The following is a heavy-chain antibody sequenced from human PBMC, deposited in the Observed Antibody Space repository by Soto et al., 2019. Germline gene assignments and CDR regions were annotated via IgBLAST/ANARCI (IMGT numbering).Heavy chain of an antibody. CDR1: GYTFTNYA. D-gene: IGHD2-2*01. V-gene: IGHV1-3*01. CDR2: INAGNGNT. Sequence: QVQFVQSGAELKKPGASVKVSCKASGYTFTNYAMQWVRQAPGQRLEWMGWINAGNGNTKYSQKFQGRVTITRDTSARTAYVELTSLRSDDTAVYYCARAGYCSSTSCSDAFDIWGQGTLVTVSS. CDR3: ARAGYCSSTSCSDAFDI. J-gene: IGHJ3*02.